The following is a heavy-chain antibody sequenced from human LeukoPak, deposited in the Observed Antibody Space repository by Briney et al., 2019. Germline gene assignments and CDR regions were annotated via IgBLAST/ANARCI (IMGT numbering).Heavy chain of an antibody. CDR2: ISYAGSNT. CDR3: ARDGDVDTIFYFDY. D-gene: IGHD5-18*01. CDR1: GITLSRYT. Sequence: GGSLRLSCEVSGITLSRYTMHWVRQAPGKGLEWVALISYAGSNTFYADSVKGRFTISRDSSKNTLYLQMNSLRAEDTAVYYCARDGDVDTIFYFDYWGQGTLVTVSS. V-gene: IGHV3-30-3*01. J-gene: IGHJ4*02.